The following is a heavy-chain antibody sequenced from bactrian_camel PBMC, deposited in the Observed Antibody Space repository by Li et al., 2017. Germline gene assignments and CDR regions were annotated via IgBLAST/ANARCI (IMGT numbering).Heavy chain of an antibody. CDR3: AADNELSTYGRCWLPEGIKGRNFGY. CDR1: GYRYDTYC. J-gene: IGHJ6*01. CDR2: IATGSGNT. D-gene: IGHD6*01. Sequence: EVQLVESGGGSVQAGGSLRLSCAAPGYRYDTYCMGWFRQAPGKAREEREGVARIATGSGNTYYADSVKGRFTISQDNAKNTVYLQMNSLKAEDTGMYYCAADNELSTYGRCWLPEGIKGRNFGYWGQGTQVTVS. V-gene: IGHV3S36*01.